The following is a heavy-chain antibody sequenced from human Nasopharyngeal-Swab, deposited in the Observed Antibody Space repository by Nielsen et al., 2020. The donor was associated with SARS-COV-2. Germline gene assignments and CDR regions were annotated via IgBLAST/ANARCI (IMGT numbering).Heavy chain of an antibody. CDR2: ISVSSLTT. Sequence: GESLKISCAVSGFPLKNYNMIWVRQAPGKGLEWLSYISVSSLTTYYADSVKGRFTTSRDNAKNTLYLQINSLRVEDTAVYYCARWRGSTTWYFDYWGQGTLVTVSS. V-gene: IGHV3-48*04. J-gene: IGHJ4*02. CDR3: ARWRGSTTWYFDY. CDR1: GFPLKNYN. D-gene: IGHD2-2*01.